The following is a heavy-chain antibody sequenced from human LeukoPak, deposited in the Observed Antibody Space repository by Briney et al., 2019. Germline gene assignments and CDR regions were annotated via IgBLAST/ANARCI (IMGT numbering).Heavy chain of an antibody. Sequence: GSLRLSCAASGFTFGSHSMNWVRQAPGKGLEWVSSISSSSSYIYYADSVKGRFTISRDNAKKSLYLQMNSLRAEDTAVYYCAGVATTIDYWGQGTLVTVSS. V-gene: IGHV3-21*01. J-gene: IGHJ4*02. CDR1: GFTFGSHS. CDR2: ISSSSSYI. CDR3: AGVATTIDY. D-gene: IGHD5-12*01.